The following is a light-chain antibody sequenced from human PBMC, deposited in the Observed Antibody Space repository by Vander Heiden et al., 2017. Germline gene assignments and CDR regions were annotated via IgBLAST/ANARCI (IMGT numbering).Light chain of an antibody. J-gene: IGLJ2*01. CDR2: EVS. CDR3: SSYTSSSTLGV. CDR1: SSDVGGYNS. Sequence: QYALTQPASVSGSPGQSTTISCPGTSSDVGGYNSVSWYQQHPGKAPKLMIYEVSNRPSGVSNRFSGSKSGNTASLTISGLQAEDEADYYCSSYTSSSTLGVFGGGTKLTVL. V-gene: IGLV2-14*01.